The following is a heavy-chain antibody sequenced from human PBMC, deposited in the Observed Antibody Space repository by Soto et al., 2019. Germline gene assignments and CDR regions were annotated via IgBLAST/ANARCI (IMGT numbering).Heavy chain of an antibody. CDR3: ASYGRGPYYYGYYFHH. CDR1: GGSFSDYD. V-gene: IGHV4-34*01. J-gene: IGHJ4*02. Sequence: SETLSLTCAGYGGSFSDYDCTWIRQPPGKGLEWIGEIHHSGSTNYNPSLKSLVTISLDTSKYQFYLTLSSVTAADAAVYSCASYGRGPYYYGYYFHHSGQGTPVPVSS. CDR2: IHHSGST. D-gene: IGHD3-10*01.